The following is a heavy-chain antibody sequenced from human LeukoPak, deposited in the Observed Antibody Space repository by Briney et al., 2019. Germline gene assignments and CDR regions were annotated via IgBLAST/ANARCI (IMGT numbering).Heavy chain of an antibody. CDR3: AGLVGRYSSGLYYYYFDY. V-gene: IGHV4-4*02. J-gene: IGHJ4*02. CDR2: MYLSGTT. Sequence: SETLSLTCTVSGDSINSLDLWSWVRQPPGKGLEWIGEMYLSGTTHSNPSVKSRVTISIDKSKNQFFLNLSSVTAADTAVYYCAGLVGRYSSGLYYYYFDYRGQGTLVTVSS. CDR1: GDSINSLDL. D-gene: IGHD3-22*01.